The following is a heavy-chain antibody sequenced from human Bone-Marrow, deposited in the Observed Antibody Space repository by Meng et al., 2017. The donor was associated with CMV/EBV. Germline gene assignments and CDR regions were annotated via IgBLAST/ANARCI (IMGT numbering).Heavy chain of an antibody. V-gene: IGHV1-8*01. CDR2: MNPNSGNT. D-gene: IGHD6-6*01. CDR3: ARGLRQLPPHVKLVGFTYYCDY. CDR1: GYTFTSYD. J-gene: IGHJ4*02. Sequence: ASVKVSYKASGYTFTSYDINWVRQATGQGLEWMGWMNPNSGNTGYAQKFQGRVTMTRNTSISTAYMELSSLRSEDTAVYYCARGLRQLPPHVKLVGFTYYCDYWGQGTLVNVAS.